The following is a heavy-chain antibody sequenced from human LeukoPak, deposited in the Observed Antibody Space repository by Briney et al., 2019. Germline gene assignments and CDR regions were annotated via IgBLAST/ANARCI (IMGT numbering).Heavy chain of an antibody. J-gene: IGHJ4*02. V-gene: IGHV3-21*01. Sequence: GGSLRLSCAASGFTFSTYSMNWVRQVPGKGLEWVSSISGSSSYIYYADSVKGRFTISRDSATNSLDLQMNSLRAEDTAVYYCARVYYGDFYFDYWGQGTLVTVSS. CDR1: GFTFSTYS. CDR3: ARVYYGDFYFDY. CDR2: ISGSSSYI. D-gene: IGHD4-17*01.